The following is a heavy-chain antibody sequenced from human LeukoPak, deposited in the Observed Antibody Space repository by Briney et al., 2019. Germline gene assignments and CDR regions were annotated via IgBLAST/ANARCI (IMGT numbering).Heavy chain of an antibody. CDR3: AREKACSTTSCYAFDI. CDR1: GASISSGGFL. Sequence: PSETLSLTCTVSGASISSGGFLWHWIRQLPGMDLEWIGNIYYTGNAGYNPSPKSRVTISGDTSMNQFSLKLTSVTAADTAVYYCAREKACSTTSCYAFDIWGQGTLVTVSS. D-gene: IGHD2-2*01. J-gene: IGHJ3*02. CDR2: IYYTGNA. V-gene: IGHV4-31*03.